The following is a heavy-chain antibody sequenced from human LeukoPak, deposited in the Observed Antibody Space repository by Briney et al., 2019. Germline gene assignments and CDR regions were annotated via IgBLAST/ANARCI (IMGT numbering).Heavy chain of an antibody. D-gene: IGHD3-3*01. Sequence: GGSLRLSCVGSGFTLSNYWMHWVRQVPGKGLEWVSHINTDGSGTKYADSVKGRFTISRDNAKNTLYLQMNSLRVEDTAVYYCTRVRYDFWSGYYPYWGQGTLVTVSS. J-gene: IGHJ4*02. CDR2: INTDGSGT. V-gene: IGHV3-74*03. CDR1: GFTLSNYW. CDR3: TRVRYDFWSGYYPY.